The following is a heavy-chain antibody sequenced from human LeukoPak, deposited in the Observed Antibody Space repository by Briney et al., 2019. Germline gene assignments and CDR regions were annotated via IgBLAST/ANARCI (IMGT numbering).Heavy chain of an antibody. CDR2: INHSGST. V-gene: IGHV4-34*01. Sequence: PSETLSLTCAVYGGSFSGYYWSWIRQPPGKGLEWIGEINHSGSTNYNPSLKSRVTISVDTSKNQFSLKLSSVTAADTAVYYCARGGGLGYGDYPYLMWFDPWGQGTLVTVSS. D-gene: IGHD4-17*01. CDR1: GGSFSGYY. CDR3: ARGGGLGYGDYPYLMWFDP. J-gene: IGHJ5*02.